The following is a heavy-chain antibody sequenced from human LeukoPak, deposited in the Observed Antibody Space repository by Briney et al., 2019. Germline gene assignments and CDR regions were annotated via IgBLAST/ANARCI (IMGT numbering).Heavy chain of an antibody. CDR1: GFTFSSYA. V-gene: IGHV3-66*02. J-gene: IGHJ4*02. Sequence: GGSLRLSCAASGFTFSSYAMSWVRQAPGKGLEWVSVIYSSDNTYYIDSVKGRFTISRDNSKNTLYLQMNSLRAEDTAVYYCAGRRVLDASFDYWGQGTLVTVSS. CDR3: AGRRVLDASFDY. CDR2: IYSSDNT. D-gene: IGHD3-16*01.